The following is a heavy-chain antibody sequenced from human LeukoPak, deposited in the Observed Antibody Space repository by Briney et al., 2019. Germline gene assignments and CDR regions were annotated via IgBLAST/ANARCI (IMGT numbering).Heavy chain of an antibody. D-gene: IGHD2-2*01. J-gene: IGHJ6*02. CDR1: GFALDDYV. CDR2: ISRDSANI. Sequence: GGSLRLSCTASGFALDDYVMHWVRQTPGGGLEWVSGISRDSANIGYADSVKDRFTISRDNGKNSLYLQMNSLTTEDTALYYCARDFCTGCNYYFYGMDVWGRGTTVTVSS. CDR3: ARDFCTGCNYYFYGMDV. V-gene: IGHV3-9*01.